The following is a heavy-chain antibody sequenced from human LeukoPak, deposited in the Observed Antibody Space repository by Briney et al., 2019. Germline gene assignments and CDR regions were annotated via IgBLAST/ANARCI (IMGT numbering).Heavy chain of an antibody. CDR3: ARAPPYDFWSLYNWIDP. Sequence: SETLSLTCAVYGGSFSGYYWSWIRQPPGKGLEWSGEINHSGSTNDNPSLKSRVTISVDTSKNQFSLKLSSVPAADTAVYYCARAPPYDFWSLYNWIDPWGQGTLVTVSS. V-gene: IGHV4-34*01. CDR2: INHSGST. D-gene: IGHD3-3*01. CDR1: GGSFSGYY. J-gene: IGHJ5*02.